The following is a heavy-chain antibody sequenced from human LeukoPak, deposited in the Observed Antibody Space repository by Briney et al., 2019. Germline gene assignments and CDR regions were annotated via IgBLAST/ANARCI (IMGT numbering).Heavy chain of an antibody. Sequence: ASVKVSCKASGYTFTGYYMHWVRQAPGQGLEWMGWINPNSGGTNYAQKFQGRVTMTRDTSISTAYMELSRLRSDDTAVYYCARDRLVPAANWFDPWGQGTLVTVSS. D-gene: IGHD2-2*01. CDR1: GYTFTGYY. V-gene: IGHV1-2*02. J-gene: IGHJ5*02. CDR2: INPNSGGT. CDR3: ARDRLVPAANWFDP.